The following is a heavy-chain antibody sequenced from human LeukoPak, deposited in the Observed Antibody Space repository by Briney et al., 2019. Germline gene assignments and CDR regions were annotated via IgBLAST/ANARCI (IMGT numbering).Heavy chain of an antibody. CDR2: FYPGDSDT. CDR1: GCSFTNYL. J-gene: IGHJ5*02. V-gene: IGHV5-51*01. Sequence: GEDPNTSCNSSGCSFTNYLIGWVRPMPRKGLGWMGIFYPGDSDTRYSPSFQGQVTISADKSISTAYLQWSSLKASDTAIYYCARCRPFFDPWGQGTLVTVSS. CDR3: ARCRPFFDP.